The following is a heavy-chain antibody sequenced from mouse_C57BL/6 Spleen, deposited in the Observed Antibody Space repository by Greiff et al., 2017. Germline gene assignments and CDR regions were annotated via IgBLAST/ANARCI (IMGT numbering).Heavy chain of an antibody. CDR2: IDPSDSET. D-gene: IGHD2-4*01. CDR1: GYTFTSYW. J-gene: IGHJ3*01. CDR3: AKDDYDGFAY. Sequence: QVQLQQPGAELVRPGSSVKLSCKASGYTFTSYWMHWVKQRPIQGLEWIGNIDPSDSETHYNQKFKDKATLTVDKSSSTAYMQRSSLTSEDSAVYYCAKDDYDGFAYWGQGTLVTVSA. V-gene: IGHV1-52*01.